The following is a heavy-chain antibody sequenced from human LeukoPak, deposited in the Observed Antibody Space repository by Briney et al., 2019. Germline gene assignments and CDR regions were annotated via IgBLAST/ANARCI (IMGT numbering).Heavy chain of an antibody. CDR1: GYSFTSYW. J-gene: IGHJ4*02. V-gene: IGHV5-51*01. CDR2: IYPGDSDT. D-gene: IGHD2-8*01. CDR3: ARRVDCTNGVCYRDDYFDY. Sequence: PGESLQISGQGSGYSFTSYWIGWVGQLPGKGVEGMGIIYPGDSDTRYSPSFQGQVTIPADKSISTAYLQWSSLKASDTAMYYCARRVDCTNGVCYRDDYFDYWGQGTLVTVSS.